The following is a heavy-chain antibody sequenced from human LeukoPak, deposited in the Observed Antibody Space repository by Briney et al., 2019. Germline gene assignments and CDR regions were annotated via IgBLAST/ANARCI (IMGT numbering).Heavy chain of an antibody. J-gene: IGHJ3*02. CDR2: IWYDGSHK. CDR3: AKGYNSGWYIPFDM. CDR1: GFTFSSYG. Sequence: PGGSLRLSCAASGFTFSSYGMHWVRQAPGKGLEWVAVIWYDGSHKYYADSVKGRFTISRDNSQNTLYLQMNSLRAEDTAVYYCAKGYNSGWYIPFDMWGQGTMVTVSS. D-gene: IGHD6-19*01. V-gene: IGHV3-33*06.